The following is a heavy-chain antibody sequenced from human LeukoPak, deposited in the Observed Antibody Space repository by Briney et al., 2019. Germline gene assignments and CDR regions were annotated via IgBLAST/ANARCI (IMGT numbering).Heavy chain of an antibody. V-gene: IGHV3-30-3*01. CDR2: ISHDGSNK. CDR1: GFTFSSYA. J-gene: IGHJ4*02. CDR3: ARDRFRYCSGGSCYFDY. Sequence: PGGSLRLSCAASGFTFSSYAMHWVRQAPGKGLEWVAVISHDGSNKYYADPVKGRFTISRDNSKNTLYLQMNSLRAEDTAVYYCARDRFRYCSGGSCYFDYWGQGTLVTVSS. D-gene: IGHD2-15*01.